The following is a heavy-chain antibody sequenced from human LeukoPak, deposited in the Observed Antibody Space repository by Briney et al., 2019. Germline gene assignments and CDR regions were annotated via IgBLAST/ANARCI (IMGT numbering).Heavy chain of an antibody. D-gene: IGHD3-22*01. J-gene: IGHJ4*02. V-gene: IGHV4-59*08. CDR2: INYRGST. CDR1: GGSFSIYY. CDR3: ARLYYDSSSYYYFDY. Sequence: SETLSLTCTVSGGSFSIYYWSWIRQPPGKGPEWIGYINYRGSTNYNPSLKSRVTISVDLSKNLFSLKLSSVTAADTAVYYCARLYYDSSSYYYFDYWGQGTLVTVSS.